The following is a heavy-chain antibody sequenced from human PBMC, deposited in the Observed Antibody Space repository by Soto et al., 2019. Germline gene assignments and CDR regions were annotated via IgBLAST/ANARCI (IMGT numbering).Heavy chain of an antibody. J-gene: IGHJ4*02. V-gene: IGHV1-46*03. CDR1: GYTFTSYY. CDR2: INPSGGST. D-gene: IGHD3-9*01. Sequence: ASVKVSCKASGYTFTSYYMHCVRQAPGQGLEWMGIINPSGGSTSYAQKFQGRVTMTRDTSTSTVYMELSSLRSEDTAVYYCARALSHYDILTGYWPKYYFDYWGQGTLVTVS. CDR3: ARALSHYDILTGYWPKYYFDY.